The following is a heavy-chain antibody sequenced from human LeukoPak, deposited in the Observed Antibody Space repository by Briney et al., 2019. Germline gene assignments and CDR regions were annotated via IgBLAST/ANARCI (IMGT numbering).Heavy chain of an antibody. J-gene: IGHJ3*02. V-gene: IGHV3-74*01. CDR1: GFTFSSQW. CDR2: INRDGSGI. D-gene: IGHD5-18*01. Sequence: GGSLRLSCAASGFTFSSQWMHWVRQAPGKGLVWVSRINRDGSGIIYADSVKGRFTIARHNAKNTLYLQMNSLRAEDTAVYYCARAPPSNGYSYHFDIWGQGTMVTVSS. CDR3: ARAPPSNGYSYHFDI.